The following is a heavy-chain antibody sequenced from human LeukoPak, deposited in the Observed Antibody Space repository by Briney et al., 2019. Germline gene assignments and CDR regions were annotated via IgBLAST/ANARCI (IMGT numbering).Heavy chain of an antibody. CDR2: IYYSGST. J-gene: IGHJ4*02. CDR1: GGSISSSSYY. D-gene: IGHD2-15*01. V-gene: IGHV4-39*07. Sequence: PSETLSLTCTVSGGSISSSSYYWGWIRQPPGKGLEWIGSIYYSGSTYYNPSLKSRVTISVDTSRNQFSLKLSSVTAADTAVYYCVRGFSGFCSGDSCRKYYFDYWGQGTLVTVSS. CDR3: VRGFSGFCSGDSCRKYYFDY.